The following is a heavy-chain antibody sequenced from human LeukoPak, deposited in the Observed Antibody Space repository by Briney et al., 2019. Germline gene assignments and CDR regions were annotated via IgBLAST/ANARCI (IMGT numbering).Heavy chain of an antibody. V-gene: IGHV3-23*01. CDR3: AKVAAGRWFFDY. CDR1: GFTFSTYA. J-gene: IGHJ4*02. Sequence: GGSLRLSCAASGFTFSTYAMSSVRQAPGKGLEWVSGISGGGNSTYYADSVKGRFTISRDNSKNTLYLQMNSLRAEDTAVYYCAKVAAGRWFFDYWGQGTLVTVSS. CDR2: ISGGGNST. D-gene: IGHD6-13*01.